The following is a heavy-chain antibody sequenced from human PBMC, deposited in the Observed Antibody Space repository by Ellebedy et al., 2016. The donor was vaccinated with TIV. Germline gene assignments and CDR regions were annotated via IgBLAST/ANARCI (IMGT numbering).Heavy chain of an antibody. D-gene: IGHD4-17*01. J-gene: IGHJ4*02. V-gene: IGHV1-18*04. Sequence: AASVKVSCKASGYTFTNYGISWVRQAPGQGLEWMGWISGYNGNTSSAQKLQGRVTMTTDTSTSTAYMELRSLRSDDTAMYYCARFVDGDYEDYWGQGALVTVSS. CDR1: GYTFTNYG. CDR2: ISGYNGNT. CDR3: ARFVDGDYEDY.